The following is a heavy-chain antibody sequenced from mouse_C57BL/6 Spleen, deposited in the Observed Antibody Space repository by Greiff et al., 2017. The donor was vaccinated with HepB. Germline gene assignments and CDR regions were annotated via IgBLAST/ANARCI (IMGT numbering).Heavy chain of an antibody. CDR3: ASYPYDYDDDGYAMDY. Sequence: QVQLQQPGTELVKPGASVKLSCKASGYTFTSYWMHWVKQRPGQGLEWIGNINPSNGGTNYNEKFKSKATLTVDKSSSTAYMQLSSLTSEDSAVYYCASYPYDYDDDGYAMDYWGQGTSVTVSS. V-gene: IGHV1-53*01. CDR1: GYTFTSYW. D-gene: IGHD2-4*01. CDR2: INPSNGGT. J-gene: IGHJ4*01.